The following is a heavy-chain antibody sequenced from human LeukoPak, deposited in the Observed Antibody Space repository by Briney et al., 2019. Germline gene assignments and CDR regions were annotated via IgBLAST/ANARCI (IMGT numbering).Heavy chain of an antibody. CDR1: GGSISSYY. CDR2: IYYSGST. D-gene: IGHD3-22*01. J-gene: IGHJ4*02. Sequence: PSETLSLTCTVSGGSISSYYWSWIRQPPGKGLGWIGYIYYSGSTNYKPSLKSRVTISVETSKNQFSLKLRSVTAADTAVYCCARVTGYMIEDYFDYWGQGTLVTVSS. CDR3: ARVTGYMIEDYFDY. V-gene: IGHV4-59*01.